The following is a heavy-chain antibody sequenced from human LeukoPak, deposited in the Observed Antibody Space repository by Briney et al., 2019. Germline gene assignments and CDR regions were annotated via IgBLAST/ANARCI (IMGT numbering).Heavy chain of an antibody. D-gene: IGHD3-9*01. CDR1: GGSISSSSYY. CDR3: ARAVFDKTENLNYYYYMDV. V-gene: IGHV4-39*07. CDR2: IYYSGST. Sequence: PSETLSLTCTVSGGSISSSSYYWGWIRQPPGKGLEWIGSIYYSGSTYYNPSLKSRVTISVDTSKNQFSLKLSSVTAADTAVYYCARAVFDKTENLNYYYYMDVWGKGTTVTISS. J-gene: IGHJ6*03.